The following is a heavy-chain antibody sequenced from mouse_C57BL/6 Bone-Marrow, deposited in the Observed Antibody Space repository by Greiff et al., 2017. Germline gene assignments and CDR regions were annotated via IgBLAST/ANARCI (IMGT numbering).Heavy chain of an antibody. V-gene: IGHV8-12*01. CDR1: GFSLSTSGMG. CDR3: ARRSHRGSSYGAMDY. CDR2: IYWDDDK. D-gene: IGHD1-1*01. Sequence: QVTLKESGPGILQSSQTLSLTCSFSGFSLSTSGMGVSWIRQPSGKGLEWLAHIYWDDDKRYNPSLKSRLTIAKDTSRNQVFLKITSGDTADTATYYVARRSHRGSSYGAMDYWGQGTSVTVSS. J-gene: IGHJ4*01.